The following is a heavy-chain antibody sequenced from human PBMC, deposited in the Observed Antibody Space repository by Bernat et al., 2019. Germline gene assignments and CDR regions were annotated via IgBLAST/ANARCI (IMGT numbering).Heavy chain of an antibody. CDR3: ARGPHPSRGYYSSSYWFDP. CDR2: INHSGST. D-gene: IGHD3-22*01. CDR1: GGSFSGYY. J-gene: IGHJ5*02. Sequence: QVQLQQWGAGLLKPSETLSLTCAVYGGSFSGYYWSWIRQPPGKGLEWIGEINHSGSTNYNPTHKSRVTISVATSNNQFSLKLSSVTAADTAVYYCARGPHPSRGYYSSSYWFDPWGQGTLVTVSS. V-gene: IGHV4-34*01.